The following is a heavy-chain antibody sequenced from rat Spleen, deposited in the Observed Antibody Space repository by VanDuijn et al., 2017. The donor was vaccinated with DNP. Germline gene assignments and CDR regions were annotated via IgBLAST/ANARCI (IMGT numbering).Heavy chain of an antibody. J-gene: IGHJ2*01. CDR2: INKDSRTR. CDR1: GFTFSDYN. D-gene: IGHD4-3*01. V-gene: IGHV4-2*01. CDR3: VREELGVDY. Sequence: EVQLVESGGGLVQPGGSLQLSCVASGFTFSDYNMAWVRQAPGKGLEWIGEINKDSRTRNYIPSLKDKFTISRDNAQKTLNLQMTKLGSEDTAIYYCVREELGVDYWGQGVMVTVSS.